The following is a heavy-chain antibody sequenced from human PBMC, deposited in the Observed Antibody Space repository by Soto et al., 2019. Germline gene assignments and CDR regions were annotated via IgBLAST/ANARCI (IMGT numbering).Heavy chain of an antibody. CDR3: ARAIVGPTTTGWLDP. CDR1: GGTFSRYA. D-gene: IGHD1-26*01. Sequence: QVQLVQSGAEVKKPGSSVKVSCKASGGTFSRYAISWVRQAPGQGVEWMGGIIPIFGTANYAQEFQGRVTITADESTSTAYMELSSLRFEDTAVYYCARAIVGPTTTGWLDPWGQGTLVTVSS. J-gene: IGHJ5*02. V-gene: IGHV1-69*01. CDR2: IIPIFGTA.